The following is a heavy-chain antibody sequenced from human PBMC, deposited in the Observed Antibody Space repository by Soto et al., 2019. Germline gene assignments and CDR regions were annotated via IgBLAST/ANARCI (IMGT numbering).Heavy chain of an antibody. V-gene: IGHV3-23*01. CDR1: GFTFSSYA. CDR3: AKDSGRGITMIVVVNSY. Sequence: EVQLLESGGGLVQPGGSLRLSCAASGFTFSSYAMSWVRQAPGKGLEWVSAISGSGGSTYYADSVKGRFTISRDNSKNTLDLQKNSLRDEDTDVYYCAKDSGRGITMIVVVNSYWGQGTLVTVSS. J-gene: IGHJ4*02. D-gene: IGHD3-22*01. CDR2: ISGSGGST.